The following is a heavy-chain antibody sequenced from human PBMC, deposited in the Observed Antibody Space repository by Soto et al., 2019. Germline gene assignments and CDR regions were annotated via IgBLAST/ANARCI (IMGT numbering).Heavy chain of an antibody. J-gene: IGHJ6*02. CDR3: ARQGSWPYYYYGLDV. Sequence: QVQVVQSGPEVRKPGASVKVSCEASGYTFTTSGISWVRQVPGQGLEWMGWISTYNGDTNSAQNFQGRVLMTADTSTGTAYMELMSLKSDYTAVYYCARQGSWPYYYYGLDVWGQGTIVTVSS. CDR1: GYTFTTSG. D-gene: IGHD1-26*01. CDR2: ISTYNGDT. V-gene: IGHV1-18*01.